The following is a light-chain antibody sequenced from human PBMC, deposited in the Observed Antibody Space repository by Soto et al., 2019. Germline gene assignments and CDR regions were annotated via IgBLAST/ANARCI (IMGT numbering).Light chain of an antibody. J-gene: IGKJ3*01. CDR1: QSISSSY. CDR3: QQYGSSRFT. Sequence: EIVLTQSPGTLSLSPGERATLSCRASQSISSSYLAWYQQKPGQAPRLLVYGASSRATGIPDRFSGSGSGTDFTLTISILGPEDFAVYYCQQYGSSRFTFGPGTKVDIK. CDR2: GAS. V-gene: IGKV3-20*01.